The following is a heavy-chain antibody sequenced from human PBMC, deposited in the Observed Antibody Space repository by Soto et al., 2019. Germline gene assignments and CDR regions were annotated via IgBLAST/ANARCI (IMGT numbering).Heavy chain of an antibody. Sequence: PSDTLSLTCTVSGGSISSYYWIWIRQPPGKGLEWIGYIYYSGSTNYNPSLKSRVTISVDTSKNQFSLKLSSVTAADTAVYYCARDNGYSYGYTLDHWGQGTLVTVSS. V-gene: IGHV4-59*01. CDR1: GGSISSYY. J-gene: IGHJ4*02. CDR3: ARDNGYSYGYTLDH. D-gene: IGHD5-18*01. CDR2: IYYSGST.